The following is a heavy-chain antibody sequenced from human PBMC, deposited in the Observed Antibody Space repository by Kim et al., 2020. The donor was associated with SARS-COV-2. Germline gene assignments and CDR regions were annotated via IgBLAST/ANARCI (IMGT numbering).Heavy chain of an antibody. J-gene: IGHJ4*02. CDR1: GGSISSYY. D-gene: IGHD6-19*01. CDR3: ARYSSGWRDLDY. V-gene: IGHV4-59*13. CDR2: IYYSGST. Sequence: SETLSLTCTVSGGSISSYYWSWIRQPPGKGLEWIGYIYYSGSTNYNPSLKSRVTISVDTSKNQFSLKLSSVTAADTAVYYCARYSSGWRDLDYWGQGTLVTVSS.